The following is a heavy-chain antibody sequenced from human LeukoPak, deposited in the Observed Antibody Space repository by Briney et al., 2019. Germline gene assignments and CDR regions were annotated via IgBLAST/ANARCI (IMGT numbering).Heavy chain of an antibody. CDR2: IYYSGST. CDR3: ARDAGGSYSGPQYFQH. D-gene: IGHD1-26*01. V-gene: IGHV4-30-4*08. Sequence: SETLSLTCTVSGGSIGSGDYYWSWIRQPPGKGLEWIGYIYYSGSTYYNPSLKSRVTISVDTSKNQFSLKLSSVTAADTAVYYCARDAGGSYSGPQYFQHWGQGTLVTVSS. J-gene: IGHJ1*01. CDR1: GGSIGSGDYY.